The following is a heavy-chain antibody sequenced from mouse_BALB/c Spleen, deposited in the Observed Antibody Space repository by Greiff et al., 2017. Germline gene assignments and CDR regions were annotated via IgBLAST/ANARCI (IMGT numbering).Heavy chain of an antibody. Sequence: EVMLVESGGGLVQPGGSLKLSCAASGFTFSSYTMSWVRQTPEKRLEWVAYISNGGGSTYYPDTVKGRFTISRDNAKNTLYLQMSSLKSEDTAMYYCARGYDYWFAYWGQGTLVTVSA. CDR3: ARGYDYWFAY. CDR1: GFTFSSYT. CDR2: ISNGGGST. J-gene: IGHJ3*01. D-gene: IGHD2-4*01. V-gene: IGHV5-12-2*01.